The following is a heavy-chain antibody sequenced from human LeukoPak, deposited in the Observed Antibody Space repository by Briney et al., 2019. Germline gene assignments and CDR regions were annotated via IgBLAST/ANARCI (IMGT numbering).Heavy chain of an antibody. V-gene: IGHV3-21*01. Sequence: PGGSLRLSCAASGFTFSSHDMNWVRQAPGKGLEWVSTITHSNDIYYADSVKGRFTISRDNAKSSVYLQMNSLRAEDTAMYYCARNFKYWGQGTLVTVSS. CDR2: ITHSNDI. J-gene: IGHJ4*02. CDR1: GFTFSSHD. D-gene: IGHD3-3*01. CDR3: ARNFKY.